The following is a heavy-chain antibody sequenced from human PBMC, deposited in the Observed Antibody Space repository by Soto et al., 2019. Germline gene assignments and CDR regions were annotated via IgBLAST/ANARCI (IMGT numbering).Heavy chain of an antibody. CDR3: ARESEDLTSNFDY. J-gene: IGHJ4*02. CDR2: ISKSGGGRIQ. V-gene: IGHV3-48*03. CDR1: GFTFSDYE. Sequence: GGSLRLSCVASGFTFSDYEMIWVRQPPGGGLEWVSYISKSGGGRIQYYADSMKGRFTVSRDNAKNSVYLEMNSLSAEDTAVYYCARESEDLTSNFDYWGQGTLVTVSS.